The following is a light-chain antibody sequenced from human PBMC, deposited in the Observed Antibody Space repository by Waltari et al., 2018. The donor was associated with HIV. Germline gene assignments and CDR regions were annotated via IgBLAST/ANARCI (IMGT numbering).Light chain of an antibody. CDR1: NIGRKV. V-gene: IGLV3-9*01. Sequence: SYDLTQPLSVSVARGQTATISCGGDNIGRKVVHWHQQKPGQAPLLVIYRDTHLPSGIPDRFSGSNSGNTATLTISRAQPGDEADFYCQVWDSSTAFFGGGTKLTVL. CDR2: RDT. J-gene: IGLJ2*01. CDR3: QVWDSSTAF.